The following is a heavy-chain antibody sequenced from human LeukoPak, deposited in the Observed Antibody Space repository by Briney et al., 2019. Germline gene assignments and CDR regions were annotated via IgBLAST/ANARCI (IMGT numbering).Heavy chain of an antibody. Sequence: PWGSLRLSCAASGFTFSSYGMHWVRQAPGKGLEWVAVISYDGSNKYYADPVKGRFTISRDNSKNTLYLQMNSLRAEDTAVYYCAKDMYSSSWYYFDYWGQGTLVTVSS. CDR3: AKDMYSSSWYYFDY. J-gene: IGHJ4*02. CDR2: ISYDGSNK. D-gene: IGHD6-13*01. CDR1: GFTFSSYG. V-gene: IGHV3-30*18.